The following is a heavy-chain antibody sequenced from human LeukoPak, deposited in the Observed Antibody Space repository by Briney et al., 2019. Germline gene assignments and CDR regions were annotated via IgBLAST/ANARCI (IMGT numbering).Heavy chain of an antibody. CDR3: ARVIGDYYVSV. CDR1: GGSISRGHYY. D-gene: IGHD1-26*01. V-gene: IGHV4-61*02. Sequence: SQTLSLTCTVSGGSISRGHYYWTWIRQPAGKGLEWIGRIYTSGSTNYNPSLKSRGTISVDTSKNQFSLKLSSVTAADTAVYYCARVIGDYYVSVWGQGIMVTVSS. J-gene: IGHJ4*02. CDR2: IYTSGST.